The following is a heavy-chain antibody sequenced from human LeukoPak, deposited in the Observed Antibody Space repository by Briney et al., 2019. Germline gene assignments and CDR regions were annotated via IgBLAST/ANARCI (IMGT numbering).Heavy chain of an antibody. CDR2: IYYSGDA. CDR1: GGSISSGDYY. V-gene: IGHV4-30-4*08. Sequence: LSLTCTVSGGSISSGDYYWSWIRQPPGKGLEWIGYIYYSGDAYYNPSLKSRLIISVDTSKNQFSLKLSSVTAADTAVYYCAREVVGATRYDYWGQGTLVTVSS. D-gene: IGHD1-26*01. J-gene: IGHJ4*02. CDR3: AREVVGATRYDY.